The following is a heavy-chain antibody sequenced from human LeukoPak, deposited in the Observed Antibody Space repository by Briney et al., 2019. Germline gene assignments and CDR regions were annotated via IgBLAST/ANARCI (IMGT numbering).Heavy chain of an antibody. Sequence: SETLSLTCTVSGGSISSYYWSWIRQPPGKGLEWIGYIYYSGSTNYNPSLKSRVTISVDTSKNQFSLKLSSVTAADTAVYYCARDPGPSPATLGSHAFDIWGQGTMVTVSS. V-gene: IGHV4-59*01. D-gene: IGHD2/OR15-2a*01. CDR2: IYYSGST. J-gene: IGHJ3*02. CDR1: GGSISSYY. CDR3: ARDPGPSPATLGSHAFDI.